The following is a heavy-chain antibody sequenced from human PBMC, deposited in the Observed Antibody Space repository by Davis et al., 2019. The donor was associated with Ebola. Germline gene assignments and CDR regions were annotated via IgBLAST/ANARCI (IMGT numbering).Heavy chain of an antibody. CDR2: ISYDGSNK. D-gene: IGHD2-2*01. Sequence: PGGSLRLSCAASGFTFSSYAMHWVRQAPGKGLEWVAVISYDGSNKYYADSVKGRFTISRDNSKNTLYLQMNSLRAEDTAVYYCAKDYQLMDGYYYYGMDVWGQGTTVTVSS. CDR1: GFTFSSYA. J-gene: IGHJ6*02. CDR3: AKDYQLMDGYYYYGMDV. V-gene: IGHV3-30-3*01.